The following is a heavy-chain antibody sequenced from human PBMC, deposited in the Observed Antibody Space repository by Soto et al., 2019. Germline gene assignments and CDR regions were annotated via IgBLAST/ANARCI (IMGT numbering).Heavy chain of an antibody. J-gene: IGHJ5*01. Sequence: PSETLSLTCSVSGGSISSGYYYWSWIRQPPGKGLEWIGNIYKSATTYYNPSFESRVAISVDTSKSQFSLNVTSVTAADTAVYFCARGRYCLTGRCFPNWFDSWGQGALVTVSS. D-gene: IGHD7-27*01. V-gene: IGHV4-30-4*01. CDR3: ARGRYCLTGRCFPNWFDS. CDR1: GGSISSGYYY. CDR2: IYKSATT.